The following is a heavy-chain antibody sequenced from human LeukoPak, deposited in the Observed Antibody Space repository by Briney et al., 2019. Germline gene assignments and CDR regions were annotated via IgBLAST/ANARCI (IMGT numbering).Heavy chain of an antibody. V-gene: IGHV4-30-4*01. Sequence: PSETLSLTCTVSGGSISSGDYYWSWIRQPPGKGLEWIGYIYYSGSTYYNPSLKSRVTISVDTSKNQFSLKLSSVTAADTAVYYCARVKGYRSSWYSDHPNDAFDIWGQGTMVTVSS. J-gene: IGHJ3*02. CDR1: GGSISSGDYY. D-gene: IGHD6-13*01. CDR3: ARVKGYRSSWYSDHPNDAFDI. CDR2: IYYSGST.